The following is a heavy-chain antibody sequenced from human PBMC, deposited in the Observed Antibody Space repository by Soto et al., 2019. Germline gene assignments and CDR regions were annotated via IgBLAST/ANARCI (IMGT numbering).Heavy chain of an antibody. CDR2: ISGSGGST. Sequence: PGGSLRLSCAASGFTFSSYAMSWVRQAPGKGLEWVSAISGSGGSTYYADSVKGRFTISRDNSKNTLYLQMNSLRAEDTAVYYCAKPGPAVYLRYFDWPHPDDYWGQGTLVTVSS. D-gene: IGHD3-9*01. CDR3: AKPGPAVYLRYFDWPHPDDY. V-gene: IGHV3-23*01. J-gene: IGHJ4*02. CDR1: GFTFSSYA.